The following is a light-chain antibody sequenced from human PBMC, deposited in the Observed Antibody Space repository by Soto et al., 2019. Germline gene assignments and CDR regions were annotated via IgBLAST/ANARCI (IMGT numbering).Light chain of an antibody. V-gene: IGKV3-20*01. CDR3: QQYGSSLFT. J-gene: IGKJ3*01. CDR1: QSVSSSY. Sequence: EIVLTQSPGTLSLSPGERATLSCRASQSVSSSYLAWYQQKPGQAPRLLIYGASSRATGIPDRFSGSGSGTDFNLTISRLEPEVFAVYYCQQYGSSLFTFGPGTKVDIK. CDR2: GAS.